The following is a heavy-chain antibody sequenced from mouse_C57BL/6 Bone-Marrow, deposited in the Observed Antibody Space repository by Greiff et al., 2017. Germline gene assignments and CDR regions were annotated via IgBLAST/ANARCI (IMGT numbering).Heavy chain of an antibody. V-gene: IGHV5-9-1*02. D-gene: IGHD1-1*01. CDR3: TRDSYYYGSPAY. CDR2: ISSGGDYI. CDR1: GFTFSSYA. J-gene: IGHJ2*01. Sequence: DVMLVESGEGLVKPGGSLKLSCAASGFTFSSYAMSWVRQTPEKRLEWVAYISSGGDYIYYADTVKGRFTISRDNARNTLYLQMSSLTSEDTAMYYCTRDSYYYGSPAYWGQGTTLTVSA.